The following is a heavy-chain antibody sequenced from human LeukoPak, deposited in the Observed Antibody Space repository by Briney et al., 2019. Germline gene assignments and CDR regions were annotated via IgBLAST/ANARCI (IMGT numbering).Heavy chain of an antibody. V-gene: IGHV3-7*01. D-gene: IGHD3-3*01. CDR2: MNQDGSAK. Sequence: GGSLRLSCAASGFTFSDSWMSWVRQAPGKGLEWVANMNQDGSAKGYVDSVKGRFTISRDNAKNSLYLQMNSLRAEDTAVYYCAREQYYDFWSGPPHFFDYWGQGTLVTVSS. J-gene: IGHJ4*02. CDR1: GFTFSDSW. CDR3: AREQYYDFWSGPPHFFDY.